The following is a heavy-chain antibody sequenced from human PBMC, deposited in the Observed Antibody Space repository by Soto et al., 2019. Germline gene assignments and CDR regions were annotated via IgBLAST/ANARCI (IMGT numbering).Heavy chain of an antibody. CDR2: INPATGAA. J-gene: IGHJ3*02. CDR3: ARGGGVGVAGSAAFDM. Sequence: QLHLVQSGAVVKKPGASVTVSCSASGYPVTAYYMHWVRQAPGRGLEWMGGINPATGAAKYTQTFPGRVTMTRDPSTSTGFMELSGLTSGDTAVFYCARGGGVGVAGSAAFDMWGQGTVVTVSS. CDR1: GYPVTAYY. D-gene: IGHD3-3*01. V-gene: IGHV1-2*02.